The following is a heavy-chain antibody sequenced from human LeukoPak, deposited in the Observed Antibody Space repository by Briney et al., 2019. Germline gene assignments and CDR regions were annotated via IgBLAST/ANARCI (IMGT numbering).Heavy chain of an antibody. CDR1: GLTFSTYT. Sequence: GGSLRLSCAASGLTFSTYTMDWVRQAPGKGLEWVSSISSGSSYIYYADSMKGRFTVSRDNAKNSLYLQMNSLKAEDTAVYFCASHYDIDYWGQGTLVTVSS. D-gene: IGHD3-9*01. V-gene: IGHV3-21*06. CDR3: ASHYDIDY. J-gene: IGHJ4*02. CDR2: ISSGSSYI.